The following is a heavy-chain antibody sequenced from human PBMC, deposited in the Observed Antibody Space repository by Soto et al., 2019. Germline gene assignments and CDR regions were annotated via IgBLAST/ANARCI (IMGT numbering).Heavy chain of an antibody. CDR1: GFTFSSYA. CDR2: ISGSGGST. V-gene: IGHV3-23*01. CDR3: AYDIVRRFIPPILDY. J-gene: IGHJ4*02. D-gene: IGHD3-10*01. Sequence: EVQLLESGGGLVQPGGSLRLSCAGSGFTFSSYAMSWVRQAPGKGLEWVSAISGSGGSTYYADSVKGRFTISRDNSKKTLYLQMNSRIAELTAVYYCAYDIVRRFIPPILDYWGQVTLVTVPS.